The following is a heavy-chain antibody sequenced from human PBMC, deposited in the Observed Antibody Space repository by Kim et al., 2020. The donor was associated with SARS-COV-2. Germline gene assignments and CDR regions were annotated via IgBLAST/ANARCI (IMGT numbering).Heavy chain of an antibody. Sequence: SETLSLTCSVSGGSISSSSYYWGWIRQPPGKGLEWIGNIYYSGSTYYNPSLKSRVTISVDTSKNQFSLKVNSVTAADTAVYYCARVEITLYGSGYWFDPWGQGTLVTVSS. D-gene: IGHD3-10*01. CDR1: GGSISSSSYY. CDR3: ARVEITLYGSGYWFDP. V-gene: IGHV4-39*07. J-gene: IGHJ5*02. CDR2: IYYSGST.